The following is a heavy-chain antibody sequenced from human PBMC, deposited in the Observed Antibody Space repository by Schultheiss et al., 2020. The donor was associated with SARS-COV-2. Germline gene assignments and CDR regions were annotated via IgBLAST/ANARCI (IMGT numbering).Heavy chain of an antibody. CDR2: IWYDGSNK. V-gene: IGHV3-33*01. CDR1: GFTFSSYG. CDR3: ARDVRMEDAFDI. J-gene: IGHJ3*02. Sequence: GESLKISCAASGFTFSSYGMHWVRQAPGKGLEWVAVIWYDGSNKYYADSVKGRFTISRDNSKNTLYLQMNSLRAEDTAVYYCARDVRMEDAFDIWGQGTMVTVSS. D-gene: IGHD1-1*01.